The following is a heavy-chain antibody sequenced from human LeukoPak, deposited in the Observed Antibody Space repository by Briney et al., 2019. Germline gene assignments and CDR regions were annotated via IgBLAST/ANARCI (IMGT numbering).Heavy chain of an antibody. CDR3: ARVPIFGVVTLNWFDP. Sequence: SVKVSCKASGGTFSSYAISWVRQAPGQGLEWMGGIIPIFGTANYAQKFQGRVTITADESTSTAYVELSSLRSEDTAVYYCARVPIFGVVTLNWFDPWGQGTLVTVSS. CDR1: GGTFSSYA. D-gene: IGHD3-3*01. J-gene: IGHJ5*02. CDR2: IIPIFGTA. V-gene: IGHV1-69*13.